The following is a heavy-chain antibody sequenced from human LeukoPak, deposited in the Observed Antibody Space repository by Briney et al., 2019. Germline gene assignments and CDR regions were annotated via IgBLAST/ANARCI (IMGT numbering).Heavy chain of an antibody. CDR1: GFTFSSYA. J-gene: IGHJ5*02. Sequence: GGSLRLSCVASGFTFSSYAMHWVRQVPGKGLEWVSAVSGSDTSTYYADSVKGRFTISRDNSKNALYLQMNSLRAEDTAVYYCARPYFPSGWFDPWGQGTLVIVSS. V-gene: IGHV3-23*01. CDR3: ARPYFPSGWFDP. CDR2: VSGSDTST. D-gene: IGHD3-9*01.